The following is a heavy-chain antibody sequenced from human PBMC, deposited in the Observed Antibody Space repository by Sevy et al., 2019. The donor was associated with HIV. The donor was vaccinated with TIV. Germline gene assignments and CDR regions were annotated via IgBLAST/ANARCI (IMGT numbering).Heavy chain of an antibody. J-gene: IGHJ6*02. Sequence: GGSLRLSCAASGFTFNFYGMHWVRQAPGKGLEWVALISYDGNLKYYVDSAKDRFTISRDNSKNTLYLQMNSLRPEDTGVYYCVKAPNDYDNSGWAGLEVWGQGTTVTVSS. CDR1: GFTFNFYG. V-gene: IGHV3-30*18. D-gene: IGHD3-22*01. CDR2: ISYDGNLK. CDR3: VKAPNDYDNSGWAGLEV.